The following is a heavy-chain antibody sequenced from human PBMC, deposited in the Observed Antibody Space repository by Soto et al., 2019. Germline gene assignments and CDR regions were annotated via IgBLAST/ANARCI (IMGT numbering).Heavy chain of an antibody. CDR3: ARGAPISPGTFDY. V-gene: IGHV1-69*05. D-gene: IGHD5-12*01. CDR1: GGTFNNYV. Sequence: GAAEKVSCKASGGTFNNYVINWVRQAPGQGLEWMAGIIPIFGSTYYADSVKGRFTISRDNSKNTLYLQMNSLRAEDTAVYYCARGAPISPGTFDYWGQGTLVTVSS. CDR2: IIPIFGST. J-gene: IGHJ4*02.